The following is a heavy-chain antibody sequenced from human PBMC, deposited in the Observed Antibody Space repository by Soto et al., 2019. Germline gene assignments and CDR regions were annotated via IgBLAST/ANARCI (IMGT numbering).Heavy chain of an antibody. Sequence: GGSLRLSCVGSGFTFSNYGMHWDRQPPGKGLEWVALISDDGDKRYYADSVRGRLIISRDNSKDTLYLQMNSLGPDDTAVYFCAKARVRIVGANSFDYWGQGTPVTVSS. D-gene: IGHD1-26*01. V-gene: IGHV3-30*18. CDR1: GFTFSNYG. CDR2: ISDDGDKR. CDR3: AKARVRIVGANSFDY. J-gene: IGHJ4*02.